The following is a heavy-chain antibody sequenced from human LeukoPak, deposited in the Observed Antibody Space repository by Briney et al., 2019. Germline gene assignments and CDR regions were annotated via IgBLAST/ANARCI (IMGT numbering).Heavy chain of an antibody. J-gene: IGHJ3*02. CDR3: ARGPDYYGDYISWFPDAFHI. CDR1: GASFSVYF. Sequence: SETLSLTCAVSGASFSVYFWNWIRQSPEKGLEWIGEIKYDGTTNYNPSLTSRVTMSIDKATNQFHLKVTSLTAADTAVYYCARGPDYYGDYISWFPDAFHIWGQGTLVSVSP. D-gene: IGHD4-17*01. CDR2: IKYDGTT. V-gene: IGHV4-34*01.